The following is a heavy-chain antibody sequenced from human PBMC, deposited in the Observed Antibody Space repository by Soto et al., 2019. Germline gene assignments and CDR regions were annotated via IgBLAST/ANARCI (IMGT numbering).Heavy chain of an antibody. J-gene: IGHJ4*02. CDR1: GGSISSGGYY. CDR2: IYYSGST. Sequence: QVQLQESGPGLVKPSQTLSLTCTVSGGSISSGGYYWSWIRQHPGKGLEWIGDIYYSGSTYYNPSLKSRVTISVDTSKNQFSLKLSSVTAADTAVYYCARGGYYDSSGYYTPPRYWGQGTLVTVSS. D-gene: IGHD3-22*01. CDR3: ARGGYYDSSGYYTPPRY. V-gene: IGHV4-31*03.